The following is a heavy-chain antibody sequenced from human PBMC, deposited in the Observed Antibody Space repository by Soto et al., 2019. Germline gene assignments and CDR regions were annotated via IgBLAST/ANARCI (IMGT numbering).Heavy chain of an antibody. V-gene: IGHV3-74*01. Sequence: EVQLVESGGGLVQPGGSLRLSCAASGFTFSSYWMYWVRQAPGKGLEWVSHMNNDGSYTIYAESVKGRFTFSRDNAKNTLYLQMNSLGAEDTAEYYCVRVGYMHACDIWGQGTMVTVSS. CDR3: VRVGYMHACDI. CDR2: MNNDGSYT. J-gene: IGHJ3*02. CDR1: GFTFSSYW. D-gene: IGHD6-13*01.